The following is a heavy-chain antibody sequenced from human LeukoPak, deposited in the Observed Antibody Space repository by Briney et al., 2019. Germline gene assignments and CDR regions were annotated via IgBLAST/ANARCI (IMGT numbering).Heavy chain of an antibody. J-gene: IGHJ6*02. Sequence: SETLSLTCTVSGGSISSYYWSWIRQPPGKGLEWIGYIYYSGSTNYNPSLKSRVTISVDTSKNQFSLKLSSVTAADTAVYYCARAGGGNSGYYYGMDVWGQGTTVTVSS. V-gene: IGHV4-59*12. D-gene: IGHD4-23*01. CDR1: GGSISSYY. CDR2: IYYSGST. CDR3: ARAGGGNSGYYYGMDV.